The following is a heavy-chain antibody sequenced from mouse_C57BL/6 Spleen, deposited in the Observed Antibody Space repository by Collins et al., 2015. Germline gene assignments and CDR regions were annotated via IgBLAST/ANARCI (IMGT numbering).Heavy chain of an antibody. D-gene: IGHD2-1*01. Sequence: MHWVKQRPGQGLEWIGEIDPSDSYTNYNQKFKGKSTLTVDKSSSTAYMQLSSLTSEDSAVYYCARSPGYGNFAWFAYWGQGTLVTVSA. V-gene: IGHV1-69*01. CDR2: IDPSDSYT. J-gene: IGHJ3*01. CDR3: ARSPGYGNFAWFAY.